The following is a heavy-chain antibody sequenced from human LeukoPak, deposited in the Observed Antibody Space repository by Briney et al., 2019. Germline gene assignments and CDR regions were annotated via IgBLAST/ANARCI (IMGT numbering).Heavy chain of an antibody. V-gene: IGHV1-46*01. D-gene: IGHD4-11*01. CDR1: GYTFTSYY. CDR3: ARGDSNYYYGMDV. Sequence: ASVKVSCKASGYTFTSYYMHWGRQAPGQGLELMGIINASGGSTIYAQKFQGRVTMTRDTSTSTAYMELSSLRSEDTAVYYCARGDSNYYYGMDVWGQGTTVTVSS. J-gene: IGHJ6*02. CDR2: INASGGST.